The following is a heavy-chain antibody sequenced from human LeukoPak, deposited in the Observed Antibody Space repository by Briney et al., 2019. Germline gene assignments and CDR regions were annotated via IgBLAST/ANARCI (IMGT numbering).Heavy chain of an antibody. CDR2: ISGSGGST. CDR1: GFTVSSNY. V-gene: IGHV3-23*01. D-gene: IGHD5-24*01. Sequence: GGSLRLSCAASGFTVSSNYMSWVRQAPGKGLEWVSAISGSGGSTYYADSVKGRFTISRDNSKNTLYLQMNSLRAEDTAVYYCAKTAWEMATGPYRDWGQGTLVTVSS. CDR3: AKTAWEMATGPYRD. J-gene: IGHJ4*02.